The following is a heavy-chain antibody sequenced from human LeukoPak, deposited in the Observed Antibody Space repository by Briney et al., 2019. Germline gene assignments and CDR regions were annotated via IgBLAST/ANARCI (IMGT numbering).Heavy chain of an antibody. J-gene: IGHJ4*02. CDR3: ARAAPPWIREPYYFDY. Sequence: GSLRLSCAASGFTFSSYEMNWFRQAPGKGLEWVSYISSSGSTIYYADSVKGRFTISRDNPTNSLYLQMNSLRAEDTAVYYCARAAPPWIREPYYFDYWGQGTLVTVSS. D-gene: IGHD3-10*01. CDR1: GFTFSSYE. CDR2: ISSSGSTI. V-gene: IGHV3-48*03.